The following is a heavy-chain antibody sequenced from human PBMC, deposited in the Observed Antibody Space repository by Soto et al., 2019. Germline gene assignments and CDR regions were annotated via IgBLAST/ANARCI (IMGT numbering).Heavy chain of an antibody. D-gene: IGHD4-17*01. V-gene: IGHV3-48*02. CDR1: GFTFSSYS. Sequence: GGSLRLSCAASGFTFSSYSMNWVRQAPGKGLEWVSYISSSSSTIYYADSVKGRFTISRDNAKNSLYLQMNSLRDEDTAVYYCGRLRWSPYYFDYWGQGTLVTV. CDR3: GRLRWSPYYFDY. CDR2: ISSSSSTI. J-gene: IGHJ4*02.